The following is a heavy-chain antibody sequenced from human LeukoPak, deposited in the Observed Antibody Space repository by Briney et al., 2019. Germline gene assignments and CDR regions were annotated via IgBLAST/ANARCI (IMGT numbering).Heavy chain of an antibody. CDR1: GYTFTGYY. V-gene: IGHV1-2*02. J-gene: IGHJ4*02. CDR3: ARVTPYSYCPTTNCYLGYYFDF. Sequence: ASVTVSCKASGYTFTGYYIHWVRQAPGQGLEWMGWINPKNGGTYYAQKFQGRLTMTRDTSISTAYMELSRLRSDDTAVYYCARVTPYSYCPTTNCYLGYYFDFWGQGTLVPVSS. CDR2: INPKNGGT. D-gene: IGHD2-2*01.